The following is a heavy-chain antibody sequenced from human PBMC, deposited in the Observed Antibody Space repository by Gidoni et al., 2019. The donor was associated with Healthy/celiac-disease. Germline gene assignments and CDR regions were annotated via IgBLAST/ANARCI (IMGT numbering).Heavy chain of an antibody. V-gene: IGHV4-34*01. D-gene: IGHD2-21*02. Sequence: QVQLQQWGAGLLKPSETLSLTCAVYGWSFSGYYWSWIRQPPGKGLEWIGEINHSGSTNYNPSLKSRVTISVDTSKNQFSLKLSSVTAADTAVYYCAISEYCGGDCYYDYWGQGTLVTVSS. CDR2: INHSGST. J-gene: IGHJ4*02. CDR1: GWSFSGYY. CDR3: AISEYCGGDCYYDY.